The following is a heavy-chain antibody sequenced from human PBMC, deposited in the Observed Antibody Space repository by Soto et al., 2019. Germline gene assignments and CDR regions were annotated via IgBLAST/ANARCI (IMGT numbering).Heavy chain of an antibody. J-gene: IGHJ4*02. CDR1: GYPFTSYF. Sequence: ASVKVSCKASGYPFTSYFMHWVRQAPGQRLEWMGWINAGNGNTKYSQKFQGRVTITRDTSASTAYMELSSLRSEDTAVYYCARDPGYSYGYNWGQGTLVTVSS. D-gene: IGHD5-18*01. CDR3: ARDPGYSYGYN. CDR2: INAGNGNT. V-gene: IGHV1-3*01.